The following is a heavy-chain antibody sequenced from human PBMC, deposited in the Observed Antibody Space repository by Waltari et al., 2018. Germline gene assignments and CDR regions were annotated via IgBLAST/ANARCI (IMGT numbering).Heavy chain of an antibody. Sequence: EVQLLESGGGLVQPGGSLRLSCAASGFTFSSYAMSWVRQAPGKGLEWVSVIYSGGSTYYADSVKGRFTISRDNSKNTLYLQMNSLRAEDTAVYYCAKDYCGGDCYYDYWGQGTLVTVSS. CDR1: GFTFSSYA. CDR2: IYSGGST. J-gene: IGHJ4*02. V-gene: IGHV3-23*03. D-gene: IGHD2-21*01. CDR3: AKDYCGGDCYYDY.